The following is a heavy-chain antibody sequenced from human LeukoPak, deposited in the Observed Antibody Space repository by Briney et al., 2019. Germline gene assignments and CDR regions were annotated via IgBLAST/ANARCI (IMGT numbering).Heavy chain of an antibody. CDR3: ARGGLIAY. D-gene: IGHD2/OR15-2a*01. Sequence: PGGSLRLSCAASGFTFSSTWMTWVRQAPGKGLEWVTNIKEDGSVKGYVDSVRGRFTISRDNAKNSLFLQMNSLRDEDTAVYYCARGGLIAYWGQGTLVTVSS. CDR1: GFTFSSTW. V-gene: IGHV3-7*02. CDR2: IKEDGSVK. J-gene: IGHJ4*02.